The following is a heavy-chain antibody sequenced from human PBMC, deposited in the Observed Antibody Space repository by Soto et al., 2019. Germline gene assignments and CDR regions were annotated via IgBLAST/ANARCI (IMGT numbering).Heavy chain of an antibody. CDR1: GFIFNYYA. V-gene: IGHV3-23*01. D-gene: IGHD6-13*01. CDR2: ISASGINT. Sequence: WGSLRLSCAGSGFIFNYYAMSWVRQAPGKGLEWVSTISASGINTYYTDSVKGRFTISRDNSKNTLFLQMSSLTAEDTAVFYCAEVAPSRADVGSYSYCGLDVWGQGTTVTVSS. J-gene: IGHJ6*02. CDR3: AEVAPSRADVGSYSYCGLDV.